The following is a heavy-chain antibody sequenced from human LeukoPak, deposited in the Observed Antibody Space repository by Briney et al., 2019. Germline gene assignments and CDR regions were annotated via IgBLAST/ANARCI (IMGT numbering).Heavy chain of an antibody. Sequence: SVKVSCKASGGTFSSYAISWVRQAPGQGLEWMARIIPIFGTANYAQKFQGRVTITTDESTSTAYMELSSLRSEDTAVYYCARGDFHDDYGDYPFDYWGQGTLVTVSS. CDR1: GGTFSSYA. J-gene: IGHJ4*02. CDR3: ARGDFHDDYGDYPFDY. CDR2: IIPIFGTA. V-gene: IGHV1-69*05. D-gene: IGHD4-17*01.